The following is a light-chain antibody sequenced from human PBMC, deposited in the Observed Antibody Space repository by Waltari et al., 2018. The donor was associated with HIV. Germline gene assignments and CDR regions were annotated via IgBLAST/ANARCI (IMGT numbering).Light chain of an antibody. CDR3: HSRDTNTDHHV. CDR2: GGN. J-gene: IGLJ1*01. CDR1: SLRSFF. V-gene: IGLV3-19*01. Sequence: SSELTQDPVVSVALGQTIKITSQGDSLRSFFANWYQQRPGQAPVLVVYGGNRRPSGIPERFSASNSGNTSSLLISKSEAGDEADYFCHSRDTNTDHHVFGGGTRVIV.